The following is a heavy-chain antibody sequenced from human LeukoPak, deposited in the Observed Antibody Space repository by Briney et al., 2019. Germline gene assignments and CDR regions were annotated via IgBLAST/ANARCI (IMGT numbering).Heavy chain of an antibody. CDR1: GGTFRRFA. V-gene: IGHV1-69*05. CDR3: TRTSQSPVTPGAFDI. D-gene: IGHD4-11*01. J-gene: IGHJ3*02. CDR2: IIPMFGTP. Sequence: ASVKVSCKASGGTFRRFAISWVQQTPGQGLEWMGGIIPMFGTPNYAQKFRGRVSMTTEESTNTAYMELSSLRSDDTAVYYCTRTSQSPVTPGAFDIWGQGTMVIVSS.